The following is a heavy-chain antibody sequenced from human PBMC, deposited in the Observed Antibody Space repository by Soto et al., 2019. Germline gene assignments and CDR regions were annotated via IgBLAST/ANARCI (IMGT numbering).Heavy chain of an antibody. CDR2: IYHSETT. J-gene: IGHJ3*02. V-gene: IGHV4-30-4*01. D-gene: IGHD3-22*01. Sequence: QVQLQESGPGLVKPSQTLSLTCSVSGASISSVVYYWTWIRQPPGKGLEWIGCIYHSETTYYGPSLNSRVTISVDTSKNQLSLRLNSVTAADTAVYYCARAGYFYDSSGYYFDAFDIWGQGTMVTVSS. CDR3: ARAGYFYDSSGYYFDAFDI. CDR1: GASISSVVYY.